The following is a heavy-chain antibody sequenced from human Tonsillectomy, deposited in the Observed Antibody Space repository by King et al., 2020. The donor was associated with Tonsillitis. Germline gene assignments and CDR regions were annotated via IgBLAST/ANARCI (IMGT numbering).Heavy chain of an antibody. CDR3: ARHYRPVWGSYRSGFDY. CDR1: GGSISSSSYY. CDR2: IYYSGST. J-gene: IGHJ4*02. V-gene: IGHV4-39*01. D-gene: IGHD3-16*02. Sequence: QLQESGPGLVKPSETLSLTCTVSGGSISSSSYYWGWIRQPPGKGLEWIGSIYYSGSTYYNPSLKSRVTISVDTSKNQFSLKLSSVTAADTAVYYCARHYRPVWGSYRSGFDYWGQGTLVTVSS.